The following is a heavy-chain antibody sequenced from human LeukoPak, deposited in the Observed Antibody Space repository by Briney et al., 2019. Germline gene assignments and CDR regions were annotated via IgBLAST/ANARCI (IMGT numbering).Heavy chain of an antibody. D-gene: IGHD1-26*01. J-gene: IGHJ4*02. CDR2: ISTTGSPI. CDR1: GFRFDDYG. CDR3: ARTSSF. Sequence: GGSLRLSCAASGFRFDDYGMSWVRQAPGKGLEWVSYISTTGSPIYYADSVKGRFTISRDNAENSLYLQMNSLRAEDTAVYYCARTSSFWGQGTLVTVSS. V-gene: IGHV3-48*03.